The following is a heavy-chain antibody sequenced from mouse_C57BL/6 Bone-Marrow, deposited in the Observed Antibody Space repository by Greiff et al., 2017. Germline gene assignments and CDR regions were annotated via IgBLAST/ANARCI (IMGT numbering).Heavy chain of an antibody. Sequence: QVHVKQSGAELVRPGASVTLSCKASGYTFTDYEMHWVKQTPVHGLEWIGAIDPETGGTAYNQKFKGKAILTADKSSSTAYMALRSLTSEDSAVYYCTDWDVWFAYWGQGTLVTVSA. V-gene: IGHV1-15*01. J-gene: IGHJ3*01. D-gene: IGHD4-1*01. CDR2: IDPETGGT. CDR1: GYTFTDYE. CDR3: TDWDVWFAY.